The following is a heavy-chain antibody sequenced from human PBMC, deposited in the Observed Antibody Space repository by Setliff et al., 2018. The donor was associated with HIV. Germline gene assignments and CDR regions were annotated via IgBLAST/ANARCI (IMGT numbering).Heavy chain of an antibody. J-gene: IGHJ3*02. CDR2: INPNSGGT. Sequence: ASAKVSCKASGYTFTGYYMHWVRQAPGQGLEWMGRINPNSGGTNYARKFQGRVTMTRDTSITTAYMELSRLRSDDTAVYYCARGTRVGANDAFDIWGQGTMVTVS. CDR1: GYTFTGYY. D-gene: IGHD1-26*01. V-gene: IGHV1-2*06. CDR3: ARGTRVGANDAFDI.